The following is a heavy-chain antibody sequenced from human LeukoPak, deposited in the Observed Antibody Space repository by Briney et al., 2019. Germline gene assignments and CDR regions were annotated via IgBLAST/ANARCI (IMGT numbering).Heavy chain of an antibody. CDR3: ARVGYYGMDV. V-gene: IGHV3-11*01. CDR1: GFTFSDYF. CDR2: VSSSGSTI. Sequence: GGSLRLSCAASGFTFSDYFMSWIRQAPGKGLEWVSYVSSSGSTIYYEDSVKGRFTISRDNAKNSLYVQMNSLRAEDTAVYYCARVGYYGMDVWGQGTTVTVSS. J-gene: IGHJ6*02.